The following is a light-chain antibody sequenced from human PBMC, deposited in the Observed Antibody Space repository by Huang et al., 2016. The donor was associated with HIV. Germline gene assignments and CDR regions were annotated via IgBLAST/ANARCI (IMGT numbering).Light chain of an antibody. CDR3: QQFGNSPRT. V-gene: IGKV3-20*01. Sequence: EIVLTQSPDTLSLSPGERATLSCMASQNVSSNSLAWYQHKPGQAPRLLIYGSSTRATDIPDRFSGSGSGTDFTLTISRLEPEDFAVFYCQQFGNSPRTFGQGTKVEIK. CDR2: GSS. CDR1: QNVSSNS. J-gene: IGKJ2*01.